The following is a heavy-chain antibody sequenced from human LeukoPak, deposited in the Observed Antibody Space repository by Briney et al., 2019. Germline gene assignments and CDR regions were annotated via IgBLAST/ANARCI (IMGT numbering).Heavy chain of an antibody. J-gene: IGHJ4*02. CDR2: INHIGST. V-gene: IGHV4-34*01. Sequence: SETLSLTCAVSGGSFSGYYWSWIRQPPGKGLGWIGEINHIGSTNNNPSPKSGVTISVDTCKNQFSLNLGSVTSPCTPMYYSAGGGYLYGDYPHYWGQGTLVTVSS. CDR3: AGGGYLYGDYPHY. D-gene: IGHD4-17*01. CDR1: GGSFSGYY.